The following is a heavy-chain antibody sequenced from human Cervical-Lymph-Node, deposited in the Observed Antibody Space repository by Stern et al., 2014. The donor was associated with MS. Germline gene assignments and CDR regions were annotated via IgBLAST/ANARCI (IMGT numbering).Heavy chain of an antibody. J-gene: IGHJ3*02. V-gene: IGHV1-69*12. Sequence: QVQLVQSGAEVKKPGSSVKVSCKASGGTFSSYASSWVRQAPGQGLEWVGGIIPIIGTANYAQKFQGRVTITADDSIKTAYMEVSSLRSEDTAVYYCARDQRHYGSGHYAFDIWGQGTMVTVSS. CDR3: ARDQRHYGSGHYAFDI. D-gene: IGHD3-10*01. CDR2: IIPIIGTA. CDR1: GGTFSSYA.